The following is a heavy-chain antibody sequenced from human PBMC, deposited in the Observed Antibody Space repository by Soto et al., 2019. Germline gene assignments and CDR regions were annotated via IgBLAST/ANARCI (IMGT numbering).Heavy chain of an antibody. CDR1: ADTFTGYT. CDR2: VIPILGAS. CDR3: ARSRGSYYTNFDS. D-gene: IGHD3-10*01. V-gene: IGHV1-69*08. Sequence: QVQLVQSGAEVKKPGSSVKVSCKASADTFTGYTVTWVRQAPGQGLEWVGRVIPILGASNCAQKFQGRVTTSADKATHTAYMVLSGLTSEDTAVYYCARSRGSYYTNFDSWGEGTLVTVSS. J-gene: IGHJ4*02.